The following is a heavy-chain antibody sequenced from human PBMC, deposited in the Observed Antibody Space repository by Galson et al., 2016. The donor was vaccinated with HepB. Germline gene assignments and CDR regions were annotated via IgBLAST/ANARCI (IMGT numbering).Heavy chain of an antibody. J-gene: IGHJ2*01. CDR2: ISGSGGST. CDR1: GFTFGTYG. V-gene: IGHV3-23*01. Sequence: SLRLSCAASGFTFGTYGMSWVRQAPGKGLEWVSGISGSGGSTYYADSVKGRFSISRDNPKNTVYLQMNSLRVEDTAIYYCAKFRGMQLNQWHFNVWGRGTLVTVSS. CDR3: AKFRGMQLNQWHFNV. D-gene: IGHD5-18*01.